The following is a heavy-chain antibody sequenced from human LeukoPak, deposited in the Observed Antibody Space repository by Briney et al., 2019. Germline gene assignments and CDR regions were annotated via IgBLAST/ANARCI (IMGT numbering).Heavy chain of an antibody. Sequence: GASVKVSCKASGYTFTGYYMHWVRQAPGQGLEWMGWINPNSGGTNYAQKFQGRVTMTRDTSISTAYMELSRLRSDDTAVYYCARDFSQAFGWFDPWGQGTLVTVSS. CDR2: INPNSGGT. J-gene: IGHJ5*02. CDR1: GYTFTGYY. CDR3: ARDFSQAFGWFDP. V-gene: IGHV1-2*02. D-gene: IGHD3-10*01.